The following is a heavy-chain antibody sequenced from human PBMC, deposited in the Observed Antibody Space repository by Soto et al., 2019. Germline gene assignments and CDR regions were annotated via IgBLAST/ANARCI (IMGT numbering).Heavy chain of an antibody. Sequence: ASAVQATCKACGNTITSNGINWGRQAPGQEHELMGWISAYNGDTKYEQKFQGRVTMTTDASSSTAYMELKSLSSDDTAVYFCARDQSNTSGTRNWFDPWGKGTQVTGAS. CDR1: GNTITSNG. J-gene: IGHJ5*01. CDR3: ARDQSNTSGTRNWFDP. CDR2: ISAYNGDT. V-gene: IGHV1-18*04. D-gene: IGHD1-1*01.